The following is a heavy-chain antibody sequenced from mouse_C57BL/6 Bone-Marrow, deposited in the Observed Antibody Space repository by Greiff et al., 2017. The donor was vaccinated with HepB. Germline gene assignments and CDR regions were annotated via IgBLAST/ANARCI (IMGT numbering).Heavy chain of an antibody. Sequence: DVQLQESGPVLVKPGASVKMSCKASGYTFTDYYMNWVKQSHGKSLEWIGVINPYNGGTSYNQKFKGKATLTVDKSSSTAYMELNSLTSEDSAVYYCARKGANWDEDYFDYWGQGTTLTVSS. CDR2: INPYNGGT. V-gene: IGHV1-19*01. CDR3: ARKGANWDEDYFDY. J-gene: IGHJ2*01. CDR1: GYTFTDYY. D-gene: IGHD4-1*01.